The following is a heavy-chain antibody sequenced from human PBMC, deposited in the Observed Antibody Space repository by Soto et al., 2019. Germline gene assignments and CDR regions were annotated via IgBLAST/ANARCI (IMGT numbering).Heavy chain of an antibody. CDR1: GGSVSSGSYY. D-gene: IGHD1-26*01. V-gene: IGHV4-61*01. CDR3: ARGYRVGATEPFDY. J-gene: IGHJ4*02. CDR2: IYYSGST. Sequence: SETLSLTCTVSGGSVSSGSYYWSWIRQPPGKGLEWIGYIYYSGSTNYNPSLKSRVTISVDTSKNQFSLKLSSVTAADTAVYYCARGYRVGATEPFDYWGQGTLVTVSS.